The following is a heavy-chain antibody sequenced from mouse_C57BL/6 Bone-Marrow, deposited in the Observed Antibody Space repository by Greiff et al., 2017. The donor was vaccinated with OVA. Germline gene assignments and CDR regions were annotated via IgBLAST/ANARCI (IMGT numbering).Heavy chain of an antibody. V-gene: IGHV1-69*01. CDR2: IAPSDSYT. Sequence: QVQLQQPGAELVMPGASVKLSCKASGYTFTSSWMNWVKQRPGPGLEWIGEIAPSDSYTNYNQKFKGKSTLTVDKSSSTAYIQLSSLTSEDSAVYYCARRPDGNYLYWYFDVWGTGTPGTVSS. J-gene: IGHJ1*03. D-gene: IGHD2-1*01. CDR1: GYTFTSSW. CDR3: ARRPDGNYLYWYFDV.